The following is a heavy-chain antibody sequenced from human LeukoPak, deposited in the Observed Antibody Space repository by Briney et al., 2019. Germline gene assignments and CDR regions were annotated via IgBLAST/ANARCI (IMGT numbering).Heavy chain of an antibody. D-gene: IGHD3-22*01. CDR2: IYYSGST. V-gene: IGHV4-39*07. J-gene: IGHJ4*02. Sequence: SETLSLTCAVSGASISSSTYNWGWIRQPPGKGLEWIVTIYYSGSTNYNPSLKSRVTISIDTSNNQSSLKLSSVTAADTAVYYCARGGTYYYDSSGYHWGQGTLVTVSS. CDR3: ARGGTYYYDSSGYH. CDR1: GASISSSTYN.